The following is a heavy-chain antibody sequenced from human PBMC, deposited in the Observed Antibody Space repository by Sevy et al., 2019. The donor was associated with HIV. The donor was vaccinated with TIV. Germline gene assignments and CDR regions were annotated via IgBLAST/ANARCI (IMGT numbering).Heavy chain of an antibody. J-gene: IGHJ4*02. CDR1: GFTFSSYG. V-gene: IGHV3-64D*06. D-gene: IGHD3-22*01. CDR2: INSDGGST. CDR3: VKAVNYYDSSVHPSHFEY. Sequence: GGSLRLSCSASGFTFSSYGMHWVRQAPGKGLQYVSGINSDGGSTYYADSVKGRFIISRDNSKKMVYLQMSSLRLDDTAVYYCVKAVNYYDSSVHPSHFEYWGQGTLVTVSS.